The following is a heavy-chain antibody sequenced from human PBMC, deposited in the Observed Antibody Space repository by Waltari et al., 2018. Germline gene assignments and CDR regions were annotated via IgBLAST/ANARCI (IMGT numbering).Heavy chain of an antibody. Sequence: EVQLVESGGGLIQPGGSLRLSCAASGFTVSSNYMSWVRQAPGKGLEWVSVIYSGGSTYYADSVKGRFTISRDNSKNTLYLQMNSLRAEDTAVYYCARGPDYYDSSGYSDAFDIWGQGTMVTVSS. D-gene: IGHD3-22*01. CDR2: IYSGGST. CDR3: ARGPDYYDSSGYSDAFDI. CDR1: GFTVSSNY. V-gene: IGHV3-53*01. J-gene: IGHJ3*02.